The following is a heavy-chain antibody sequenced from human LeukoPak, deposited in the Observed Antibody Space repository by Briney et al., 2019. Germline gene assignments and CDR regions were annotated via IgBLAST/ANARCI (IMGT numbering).Heavy chain of an antibody. D-gene: IGHD3-10*01. V-gene: IGHV1-8*01. CDR2: MNPNSGNT. Sequence: ASVKVSCKASGYTFTSYDINWVRQAAGQGLEWIGWMNPNSGNTGYAQKFQGRVTMTRNTSISTAYMELSSLRSEDTAVYYCARDGGYYGSGSYYSWFDPGAREPWSPSPQ. CDR3: ARDGGYYGSGSYYSWFDP. J-gene: IGHJ5*02. CDR1: GYTFTSYD.